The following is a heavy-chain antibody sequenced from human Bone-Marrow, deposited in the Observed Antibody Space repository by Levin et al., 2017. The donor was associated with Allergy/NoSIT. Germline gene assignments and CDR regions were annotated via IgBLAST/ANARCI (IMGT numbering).Heavy chain of an antibody. V-gene: IGHV1-46*01. CDR2: INPSGGST. CDR3: ARDLGHFDFWSGALIDY. CDR1: GYTFTSYY. Sequence: ASVKVSCKASGYTFTSYYMHWVRQAPGQGLEWMGIINPSGGSTSYAQKFQGRVTMTRDTSTSTVYMELSSLRSEDTAVYYCARDLGHFDFWSGALIDYWGQGTLVTVSS. J-gene: IGHJ4*02. D-gene: IGHD3-3*01.